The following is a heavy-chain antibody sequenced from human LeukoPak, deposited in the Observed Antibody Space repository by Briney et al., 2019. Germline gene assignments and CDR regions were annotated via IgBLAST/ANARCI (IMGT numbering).Heavy chain of an antibody. CDR3: ARGGGMVIDY. V-gene: IGHV3-33*08. CDR2: IWYDGSNK. J-gene: IGHJ4*02. CDR1: GFTFSDYY. Sequence: GGSLSLSCAASGFTFSDYYMTWLRQAPGNGLEWVAVIWYDGSNKYYADSVKGRFTISRDNSKNTLYLQMNSLRAEDTAVYYCARGGGMVIDYWGQGTLVTVSS. D-gene: IGHD5-18*01.